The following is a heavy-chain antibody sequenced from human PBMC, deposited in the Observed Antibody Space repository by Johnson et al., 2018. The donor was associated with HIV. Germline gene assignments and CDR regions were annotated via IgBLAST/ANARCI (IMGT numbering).Heavy chain of an antibody. CDR3: ARGVKQQLSVVDAFGI. J-gene: IGHJ3*02. CDR2: INWNGAIT. V-gene: IGHV3-20*04. Sequence: MQLVESGGGVVRPGGSLRLSCAASGFTFHDYAMSWVRQAPGTGLEWVSGINWNGAITGYAGSVKGRFILSRDNAKNSLYLQMNSLRVEDTAAYYCARGVKQQLSVVDAFGIWGQGTMVTVSS. CDR1: GFTFHDYA. D-gene: IGHD6-13*01.